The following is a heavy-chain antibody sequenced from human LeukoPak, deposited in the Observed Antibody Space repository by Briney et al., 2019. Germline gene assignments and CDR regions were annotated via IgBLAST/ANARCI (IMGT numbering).Heavy chain of an antibody. D-gene: IGHD6-19*01. V-gene: IGHV1-69*05. CDR3: ARARVGKAGARVRYNWFDP. CDR1: GGTFSSYA. Sequence: SVKVSYKASGGTFSSYAISWVRQAPGQGLEWMGGIIPIFGTANYAQKFQGRVTITTDESTSTAYMELSSLRSEDTAVYYCARARVGKAGARVRYNWFDPWGQGTLVTVSS. CDR2: IIPIFGTA. J-gene: IGHJ5*02.